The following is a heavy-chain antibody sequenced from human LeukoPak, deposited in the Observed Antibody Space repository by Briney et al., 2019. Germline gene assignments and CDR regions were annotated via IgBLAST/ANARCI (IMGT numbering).Heavy chain of an antibody. CDR3: AKDDTWVYYMDV. CDR1: GFTFSSYG. V-gene: IGHV3-30*18. Sequence: PGGSLRLSCAASGFTFSSYGMHWVRQAPGKGLEWVAVISYDGSNKYYADSVKGRFTISRDNSKNTLYLQMNSLRAEDTAVYYCAKDDTWVYYMDVWGKGTTVTVSS. J-gene: IGHJ6*03. CDR2: ISYDGSNK. D-gene: IGHD5-18*01.